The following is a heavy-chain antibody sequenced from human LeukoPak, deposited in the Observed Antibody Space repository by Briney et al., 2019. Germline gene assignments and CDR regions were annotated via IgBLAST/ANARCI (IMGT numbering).Heavy chain of an antibody. CDR1: GGTFSSYA. V-gene: IGHV1-69*04. Sequence: SVKVSCKASGGTFSSYAISWVRQAPGQGLEWMGRIIPILGIANYAQKFQGRVTITADKSTSTAYMELSSLRSEDTAVYYCARLPAPTRATDGWGQGTLVTVSS. CDR3: ARLPAPTRATDG. J-gene: IGHJ4*02. CDR2: IIPILGIA.